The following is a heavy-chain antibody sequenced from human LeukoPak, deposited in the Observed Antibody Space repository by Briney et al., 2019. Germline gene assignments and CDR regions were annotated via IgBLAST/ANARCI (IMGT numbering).Heavy chain of an antibody. D-gene: IGHD1-7*01. CDR2: INHDGTGT. Sequence: GGSLRLSCAASGFTFTNYWMHWVRQAPGKGLVWVSGINHDGTGTYYADSVKGRFTISRDNSKNTLYLQMNSLRAEDTAVYYCARDFSWNYVRTFDYWGQGTLVTVSS. CDR1: GFTFTNYW. CDR3: ARDFSWNYVRTFDY. V-gene: IGHV3-74*01. J-gene: IGHJ4*02.